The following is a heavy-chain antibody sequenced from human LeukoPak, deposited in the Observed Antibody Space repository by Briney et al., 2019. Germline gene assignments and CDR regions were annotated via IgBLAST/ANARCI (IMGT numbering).Heavy chain of an antibody. CDR3: ARGLADFWSGYADY. Sequence: ASVNVSCKASGYTFTSYGISWVRQAPGQGLEWMGWISAYNGNTNYAQKLQGRVTMTTDTSTSTAYMELRSLRSDDTAVYYCARGLADFWSGYADYWGQGTLVTVSS. V-gene: IGHV1-18*01. J-gene: IGHJ4*02. CDR2: ISAYNGNT. D-gene: IGHD3-3*01. CDR1: GYTFTSYG.